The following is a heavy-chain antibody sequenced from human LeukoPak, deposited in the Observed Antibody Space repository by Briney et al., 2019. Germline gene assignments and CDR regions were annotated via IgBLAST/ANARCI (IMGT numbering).Heavy chain of an antibody. J-gene: IGHJ4*02. D-gene: IGHD6-13*01. CDR3: ASMTSSLIAFYFDY. V-gene: IGHV3-7*03. CDR1: GFTFSSYW. Sequence: GGSLRLSCAASGFTFSSYWMSWVRQAPGKGLEWVANIKQDGSEKYYVDSVKGRFTISRDNAKNSLYLQMNSLRAEDTAVYYCASMTSSLIAFYFDYWGQGTLVTVSS. CDR2: IKQDGSEK.